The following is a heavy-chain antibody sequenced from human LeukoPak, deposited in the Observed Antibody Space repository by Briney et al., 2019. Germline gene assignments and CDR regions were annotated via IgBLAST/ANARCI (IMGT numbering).Heavy chain of an antibody. Sequence: SETLSLTCTVYGGSLSDYYWSWIRQPPGKGLEWIGYIYYSGSTNYNPSLKSRVTISVDTSKNQFSLKLSSVTAADTAVYYCARDPSSFYSSSWYWFDPWGQGTLVTVSS. J-gene: IGHJ5*02. V-gene: IGHV4-59*01. CDR1: GGSLSDYY. CDR2: IYYSGST. CDR3: ARDPSSFYSSSWYWFDP. D-gene: IGHD6-13*01.